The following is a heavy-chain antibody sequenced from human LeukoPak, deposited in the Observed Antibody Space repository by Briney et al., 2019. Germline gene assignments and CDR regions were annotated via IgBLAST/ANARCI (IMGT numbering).Heavy chain of an antibody. CDR2: INPSGGST. CDR3: ARDPRIAAPPAGEFDY. V-gene: IGHV1-46*01. CDR1: GYTFTGYY. J-gene: IGHJ4*02. D-gene: IGHD6-6*01. Sequence: ASVKVSCKASGYTFTGYYMHWVRQAPGQGLEWMGIINPSGGSTSYAQKFQGRVTMTRDMSTSTVYMELSSLRSEDTAVYYCARDPRIAAPPAGEFDYWGQGTLVTVSS.